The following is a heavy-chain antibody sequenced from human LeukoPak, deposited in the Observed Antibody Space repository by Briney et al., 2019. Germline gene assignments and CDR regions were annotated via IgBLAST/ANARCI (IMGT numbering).Heavy chain of an antibody. J-gene: IGHJ4*02. Sequence: SETLSLTCTVSGGSISSYYWSWIRQTPGKGLEWIGYIYYSGSINYTPSLKSQVTISVDTSKNQISLKLSSVTAADTAVYYCARCSGWYRIDYWGQGTLVTVSS. V-gene: IGHV4-59*01. CDR2: IYYSGSI. D-gene: IGHD6-19*01. CDR3: ARCSGWYRIDY. CDR1: GGSISSYY.